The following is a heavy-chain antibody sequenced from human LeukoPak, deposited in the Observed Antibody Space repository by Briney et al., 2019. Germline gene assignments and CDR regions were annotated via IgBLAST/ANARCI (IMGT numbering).Heavy chain of an antibody. CDR3: ARHYYHSSGHGGY. V-gene: IGHV3-11*01. J-gene: IGHJ4*02. Sequence: GGSLRLSCAASGFTFSDYYMSWIRQAPGKGLEWLSYISSSGRSIYYADSVKGRFTISRDNAKNSLYLQMNSLRVEDTAVYYCARHYYHSSGHGGYWGQGTLVTVSS. D-gene: IGHD3-22*01. CDR2: ISSSGRSI. CDR1: GFTFSDYY.